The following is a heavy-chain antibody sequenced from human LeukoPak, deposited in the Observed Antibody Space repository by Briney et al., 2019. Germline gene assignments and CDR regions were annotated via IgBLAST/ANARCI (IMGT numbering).Heavy chain of an antibody. CDR3: AKDRPRPSS. CDR2: ISYDGSNK. Sequence: PGGSLRLSCAASGFTFSSYAMHWVRQAPGKGLEWVAVISYDGSNKYYADSVKGRFTISRVNSKNTLYLQMNSLRAEDTAVYYCAKDRPRPSSWGQGTLVTVSS. CDR1: GFTFSSYA. V-gene: IGHV3-30-3*01. J-gene: IGHJ5*02.